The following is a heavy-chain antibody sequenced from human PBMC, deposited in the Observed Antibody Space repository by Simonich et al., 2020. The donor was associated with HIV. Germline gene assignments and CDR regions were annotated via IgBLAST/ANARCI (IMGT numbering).Heavy chain of an antibody. CDR2: IRTYNGDT. V-gene: IGHV1-18*01. CDR3: ARGDPFFDY. Sequence: QVQLVQSGAEVKKPGASVKVSCKASGYTFTNYGITWGRQAPGQGPEYMGWIRTYNGDTNYAQKYRGRVTMTTDTSTSTAYMELRSLRSDDTAVYYCARGDPFFDYWGQGALVTVSS. J-gene: IGHJ4*02. CDR1: GYTFTNYG.